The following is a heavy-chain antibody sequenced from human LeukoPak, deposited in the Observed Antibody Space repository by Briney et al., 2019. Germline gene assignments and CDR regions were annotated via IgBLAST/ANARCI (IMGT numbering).Heavy chain of an antibody. CDR3: ARGEGYCSSTSCQDFDY. D-gene: IGHD2-2*01. CDR1: GFTFSSYA. J-gene: IGHJ4*02. V-gene: IGHV3-64*01. CDR2: ISSNGGST. Sequence: GGSLRLSCAASGFTFSSYAMHWVRQAPGKGLEYVSAISSNGGSTYYANSVKGRFTISRDNSKSTLYLQMGSLRAEDMAVYYCARGEGYCSSTSCQDFDYWGQGTLVTVSS.